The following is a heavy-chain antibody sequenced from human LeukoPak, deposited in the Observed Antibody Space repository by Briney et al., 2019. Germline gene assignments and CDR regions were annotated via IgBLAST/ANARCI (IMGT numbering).Heavy chain of an antibody. D-gene: IGHD7-27*01. J-gene: IGHJ4*02. V-gene: IGHV3-33*01. CDR1: GFAFSTYG. Sequence: GGSLRLSCAASGFAFSTYGMHWVRQAPGKGLEWVAIIWYDSSSKYYADSVKGRFTVSRDNSKNTLYLQMNSLRAEDTAVYYCARHHHHWNWGEWGQGTLVTVSS. CDR3: ARHHHHWNWGE. CDR2: IWYDSSSK.